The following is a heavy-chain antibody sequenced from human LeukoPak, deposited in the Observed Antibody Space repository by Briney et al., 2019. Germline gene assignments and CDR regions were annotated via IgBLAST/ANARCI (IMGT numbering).Heavy chain of an antibody. D-gene: IGHD6-13*01. CDR1: GFTFSSYW. CDR2: IKTDGSQI. Sequence: GGSLRLSCVASGFTFSSYWMTWVRQAPGKGLEWVANIKTDGSQIYYVDSVRGRFTISRDNAKNSLYLQMNSLRAEDTAVYYCARGGDSSSWYGWFDPWGQGTLVTVSS. J-gene: IGHJ5*02. CDR3: ARGGDSSSWYGWFDP. V-gene: IGHV3-7*01.